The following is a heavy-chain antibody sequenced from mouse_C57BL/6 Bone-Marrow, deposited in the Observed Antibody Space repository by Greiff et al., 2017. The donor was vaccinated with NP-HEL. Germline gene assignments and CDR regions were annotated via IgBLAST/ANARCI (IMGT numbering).Heavy chain of an antibody. CDR1: GFSFTSYG. D-gene: IGHD1-1*01. CDR2: IWSGGST. CDR3: ARMPLALCYYGSSYYWDFDV. J-gene: IGHJ1*03. V-gene: IGHV2-2*01. Sequence: QVQLKESGPGLVQPSQSLSITCTVSGFSFTSYGVHWVRQSPGKGLEWLGVIWSGGSTDYNAAFISRLSISKDNSKSQVFFKMNSLQADDTAIYYCARMPLALCYYGSSYYWDFDVWGTGTTVTVSS.